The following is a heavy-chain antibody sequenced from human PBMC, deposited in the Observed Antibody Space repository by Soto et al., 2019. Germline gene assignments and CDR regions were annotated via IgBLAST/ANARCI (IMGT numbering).Heavy chain of an antibody. V-gene: IGHV1-2*04. CDR3: ARGEGWLPFYYYYGMDV. J-gene: IGHJ6*02. Sequence: ASVKVSCQYSGGTFKTESINWVRQAPGQGLEWMGWINPNSGGTNYAQKFQGWVTMTRDTSISTAYMELSRLRSDDTAVYYCARGEGWLPFYYYYGMDVWGQGTTVTVSS. CDR2: INPNSGGT. CDR1: GGTFKTES. D-gene: IGHD5-12*01.